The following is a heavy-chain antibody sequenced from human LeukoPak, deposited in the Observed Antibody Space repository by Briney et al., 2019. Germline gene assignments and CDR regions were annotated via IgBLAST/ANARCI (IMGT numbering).Heavy chain of an antibody. CDR2: IMPLFGTA. CDR3: ARDVHGDYGSGWFDP. J-gene: IGHJ5*02. Sequence: SVKVSCKTSGGTLNNSAISWVRQAPGQGLEWLGGIMPLFGTAGYAQKFQGRVTITKDESTRTVYLELTSLTSDDTAVYYCARDVHGDYGSGWFDPWGQGTLVSVSS. D-gene: IGHD4-17*01. CDR1: GGTLNNSA. V-gene: IGHV1-69*05.